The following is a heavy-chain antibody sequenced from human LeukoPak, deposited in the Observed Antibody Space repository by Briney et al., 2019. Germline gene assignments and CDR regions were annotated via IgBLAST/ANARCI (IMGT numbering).Heavy chain of an antibody. V-gene: IGHV3-48*03. D-gene: IGHD3-9*01. J-gene: IGHJ4*02. CDR3: ARVLRYFDWHDY. CDR1: GFTFSSYE. Sequence: GGSLRLSCAASGFTFSSYEMNWVRQAPGKGLEWVSYISSSGSTIYYAGYVKGRFTIFRDNAKNSMYLQKNSLRAEDTAVYYCARVLRYFDWHDYWGQGTLVSVSS. CDR2: ISSSGSTI.